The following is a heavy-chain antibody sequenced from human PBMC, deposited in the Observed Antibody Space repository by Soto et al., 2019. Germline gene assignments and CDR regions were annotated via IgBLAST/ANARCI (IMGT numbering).Heavy chain of an antibody. CDR1: GDSVSGGGYY. J-gene: IGHJ4*02. CDR3: SRGVHYYHSMI. Sequence: QVQLQESGPGLVKPSETLSLICTVSGDSVSGGGYYWTWIRQPPGKGLEWIGYISFTGDTTYNPSLMIRVTIAMHTSKNQFSLKMTSAAAADTALYYCSRGVHYYHSMIWGPGTLITVSS. D-gene: IGHD3-22*01. V-gene: IGHV4-61*08. CDR2: ISFTGDT.